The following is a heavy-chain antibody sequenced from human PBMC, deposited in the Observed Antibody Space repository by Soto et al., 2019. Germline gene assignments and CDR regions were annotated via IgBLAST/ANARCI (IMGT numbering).Heavy chain of an antibody. D-gene: IGHD2-8*01. J-gene: IGHJ4*02. CDR3: VRVGYCTNGVCNFDQ. CDR2: IYYRGST. Sequence: SETLSLTCTASGGSISSSSYYWGWIRQTPGKGLKWIGSIYYRGSTYYNPSLKSRVTISVDTSKNQFSLKLTSVTAADTAVYYCVRVGYCTNGVCNFDQWGQGTLVTVS. V-gene: IGHV4-39*01. CDR1: GGSISSSSYY.